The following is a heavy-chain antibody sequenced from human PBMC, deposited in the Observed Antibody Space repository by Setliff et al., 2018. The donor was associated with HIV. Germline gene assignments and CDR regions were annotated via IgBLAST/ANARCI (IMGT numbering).Heavy chain of an antibody. CDR2: FYYSGTT. CDR3: ARSVLAWFDFSTGAVEVTDPYAFDF. J-gene: IGHJ4*02. Sequence: ETLSLTCAVSGASITTNSYYWGWIRQTPEKGLEWIGDFYYSGTTYYNPSLKSRATISVDTSQNQFSLRLSSVTAADTAVYHCARSVLAWFDFSTGAVEVTDPYAFDFWGQGILVTVSS. V-gene: IGHV4-39*01. CDR1: GASITTNSYY. D-gene: IGHD2-21*02.